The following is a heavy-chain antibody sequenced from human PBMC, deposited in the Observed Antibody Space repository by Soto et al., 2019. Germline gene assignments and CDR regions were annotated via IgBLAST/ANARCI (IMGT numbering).Heavy chain of an antibody. CDR2: IYPTGKT. D-gene: IGHD3-16*01. Sequence: KASETLSLTCTVSNGSISSGGYSWSWIRQTPGKGLEWIGYIYPTGKTYHNPSLKNRATLSIDTSQNQFSLQLTSVTAADTAVYYCARAPPGPAPRWGVWGHGTTVTVSS. CDR3: ARAPPGPAPRWGV. V-gene: IGHV4-30-2*01. J-gene: IGHJ6*02. CDR1: NGSISSGGYS.